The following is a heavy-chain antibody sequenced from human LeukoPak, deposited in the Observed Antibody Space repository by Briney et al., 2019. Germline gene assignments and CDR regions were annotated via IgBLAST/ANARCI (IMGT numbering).Heavy chain of an antibody. CDR2: ISSNGGST. V-gene: IGHV3-64*01. CDR1: GFTFSSYA. Sequence: GGSLRLSCAASGFTFSSYAMHWVRQAPGKGLEYVSAISSNGGSTYYANSVKGRFTISRDNSKNTLYLQMGSLRAEDMAVYYCAIARSGLYSSVGAFDIWGQGTMVTVSS. J-gene: IGHJ3*02. CDR3: AIARSGLYSSVGAFDI. D-gene: IGHD1-26*01.